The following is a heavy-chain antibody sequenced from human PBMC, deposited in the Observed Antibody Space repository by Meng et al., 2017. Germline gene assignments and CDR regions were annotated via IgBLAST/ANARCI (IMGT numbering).Heavy chain of an antibody. J-gene: IGHJ6*02. CDR3: ARMYYYGSGKYYYYYGMDV. V-gene: IGHV3-33*08. CDR2: IWYDGSNK. D-gene: IGHD3-10*01. Sequence: GESLKISCAASGFTFSSYEMNWVRQAPGKGLEWVAVIWYDGSNKYYADSVKGRFTISRDNSKNTLYLQMNSLRAEDTAVYYCARMYYYGSGKYYYYYGMDVWGQGTTVTVSS. CDR1: GFTFSSYE.